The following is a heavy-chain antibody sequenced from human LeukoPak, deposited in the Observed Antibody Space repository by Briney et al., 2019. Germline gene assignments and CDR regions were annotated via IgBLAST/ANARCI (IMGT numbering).Heavy chain of an antibody. D-gene: IGHD3-10*01. CDR3: ARDSGWDRQTYYYYYGMDV. V-gene: IGHV4-59*01. CDR2: IYYSGST. Sequence: KASETLSLTCTVSGGSISSYYWSWIRQPPGKGLEWIGYIYYSGSTNYNPSLKSRVTISVDTSKNQFSLKLSSVTAADTAVYYCARDSGWDRQTYYYYYGMDVWGQGTTVTVSS. J-gene: IGHJ6*02. CDR1: GGSISSYY.